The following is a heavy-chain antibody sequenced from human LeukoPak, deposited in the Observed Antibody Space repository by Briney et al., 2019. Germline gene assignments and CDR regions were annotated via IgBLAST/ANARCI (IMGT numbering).Heavy chain of an antibody. CDR3: ARVGSCSGGTCYFRWFDP. D-gene: IGHD2-15*01. Sequence: SETLSLTCTVSGGSISSYYWSWIRQPPGKGLEWIGYIYYTGSTYYNPSLKSRVTISVDTSKNQFSLKLSSVTAADTAVYYCARVGSCSGGTCYFRWFDPWGQGTLVTVSS. V-gene: IGHV4-59*08. CDR1: GGSISSYY. J-gene: IGHJ5*02. CDR2: IYYTGST.